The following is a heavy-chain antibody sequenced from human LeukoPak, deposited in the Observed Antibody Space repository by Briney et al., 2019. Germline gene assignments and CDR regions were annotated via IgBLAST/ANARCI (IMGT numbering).Heavy chain of an antibody. CDR2: IIPIFGTA. D-gene: IGHD3-22*01. CDR1: GGTFSSYA. J-gene: IGHJ4*02. Sequence: ASVKVSCKASGGTFSSYAISWVRQAPGQGLEWMGGIIPIFGTANYAQKFQGRVTITADESTSTAYMELSSLRSEDTAVYYCARGSPRNYYDSSGYPFDYWGQGTLVTVSS. V-gene: IGHV1-69*13. CDR3: ARGSPRNYYDSSGYPFDY.